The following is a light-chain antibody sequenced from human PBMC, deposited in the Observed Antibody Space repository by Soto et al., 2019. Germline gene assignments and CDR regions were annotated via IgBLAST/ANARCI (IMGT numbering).Light chain of an antibody. J-gene: IGKJ5*01. V-gene: IGKV3-20*01. CDR3: QQYGSSPPIT. CDR2: GAS. CDR1: QSVSSSY. Sequence: EVLLSQSPGILSLSPGERATLSCRASQSVSSSYLAWYQQKPGQAPRLLIYGASSRATGIPDRFSGSGSGTDFTLTISRLEPEDFAVYYCQQYGSSPPITFGQGTRLEI.